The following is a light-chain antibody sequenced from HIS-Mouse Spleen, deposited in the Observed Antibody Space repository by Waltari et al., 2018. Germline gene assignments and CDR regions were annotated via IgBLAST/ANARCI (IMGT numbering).Light chain of an antibody. Sequence: SYELTQPPSVSVSPGQTARITCSGDALPKKYAYWYQQKSGQAPGLVLYEDSKRPSGIPERVSGSSSGTMATLTISGAQVEDEADYYCYSTDSSGNHRVFGGGTKLTVL. V-gene: IGLV3-10*01. CDR1: ALPKKY. J-gene: IGLJ2*01. CDR3: YSTDSSGNHRV. CDR2: EDS.